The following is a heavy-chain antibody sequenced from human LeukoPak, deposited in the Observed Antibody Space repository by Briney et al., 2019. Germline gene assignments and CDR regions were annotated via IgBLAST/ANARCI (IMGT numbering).Heavy chain of an antibody. CDR2: IKPDGSEK. D-gene: IGHD2-2*02. Sequence: GGSLRLSCAASGFTFSSYWMGWARQAPGKGLEWVANIKPDGSEKYYVGSVKGRFTISRDNAKNSLYLQMNSLRAEDTAVYYCARDRFCTSASCYKDYWGQGTLVTASS. CDR1: GFTFSSYW. J-gene: IGHJ4*02. V-gene: IGHV3-7*01. CDR3: ARDRFCTSASCYKDY.